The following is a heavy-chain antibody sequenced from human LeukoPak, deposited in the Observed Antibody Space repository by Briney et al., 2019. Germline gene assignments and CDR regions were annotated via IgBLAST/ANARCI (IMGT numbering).Heavy chain of an antibody. D-gene: IGHD6-13*01. CDR1: GFTFDDYG. V-gene: IGHV3-21*01. J-gene: IGHJ4*02. CDR3: AREWKGSSWFVDY. Sequence: PGGSLRLSCAASGFTFDDYGMSWVRQAPGKGLEWVSSISSSSSYIYYADSVKGRFTISRDNAKNSLYLQMDSLRAEDTAVYYCAREWKGSSWFVDYWGQGTLVTVSS. CDR2: ISSSSSYI.